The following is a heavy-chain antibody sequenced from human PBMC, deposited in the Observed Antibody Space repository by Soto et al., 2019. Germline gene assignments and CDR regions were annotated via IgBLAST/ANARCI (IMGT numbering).Heavy chain of an antibody. D-gene: IGHD3-10*01. CDR1: GFTFSSYA. J-gene: IGHJ6*02. V-gene: IGHV3-23*01. Sequence: GGSLRLSCAASGFTFSSYAMSWVRQAPGKGLEWVSAISGSGGSTYYADSVKGRFTISRENSKNTLYLQMNSLRAEDTAVYYCAKEVVTMVRGVIMGYYYYGMDVWGQGTTVTVSS. CDR3: AKEVVTMVRGVIMGYYYYGMDV. CDR2: ISGSGGST.